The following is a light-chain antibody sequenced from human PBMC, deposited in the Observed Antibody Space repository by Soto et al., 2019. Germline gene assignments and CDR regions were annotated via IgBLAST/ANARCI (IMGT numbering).Light chain of an antibody. CDR3: QQYAEGTPIT. CDR1: QSFSSTY. J-gene: IGKJ5*01. V-gene: IGKV3-20*01. CDR2: GAS. Sequence: EIVSPQPPGPLSLYTGERATLSCRASQSFSSTYLAWYQQRPGQAPRLLIYGASGRATGIPDRFSGSGSGTDFTLTISRLESDDFALYYCQQYAEGTPITFGQGTRLEIK.